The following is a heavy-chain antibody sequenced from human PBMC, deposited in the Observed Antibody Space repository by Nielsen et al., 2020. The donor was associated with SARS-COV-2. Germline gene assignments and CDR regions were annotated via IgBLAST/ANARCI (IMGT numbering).Heavy chain of an antibody. V-gene: IGHV3-7*03. J-gene: IGHJ2*01. CDR3: ARAGHDFWYFDL. D-gene: IGHD2-21*02. Sequence: GESLKISCAASGFTFSSYWMTWVRQAPGKGLEWVANVKQDGNEKYFVDSVKGRFTISRDNAKNSLYLQMNSLRAEDTAVYYCARAGHDFWYFDLWGRGTLVTVSS. CDR1: GFTFSSYW. CDR2: VKQDGNEK.